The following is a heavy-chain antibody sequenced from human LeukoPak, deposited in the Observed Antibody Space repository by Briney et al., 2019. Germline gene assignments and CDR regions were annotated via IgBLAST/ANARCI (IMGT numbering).Heavy chain of an antibody. D-gene: IGHD5-24*01. Sequence: SETLSLTCTVSGCSITGYHWSWIRQPPGKGLEWIGYIYYSGGTDYNPSLKSRVTISVDTSKNQFSLKLRSVTAADTAVYYCARHVTISGPYDASDIWGQGTMVTVSP. CDR3: ARHVTISGPYDASDI. CDR2: IYYSGGT. CDR1: GCSITGYH. J-gene: IGHJ3*02. V-gene: IGHV4-59*08.